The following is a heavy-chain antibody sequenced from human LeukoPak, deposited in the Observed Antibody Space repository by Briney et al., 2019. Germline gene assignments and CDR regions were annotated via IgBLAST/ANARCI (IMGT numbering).Heavy chain of an antibody. CDR2: INPNSGGT. D-gene: IGHD2-15*01. V-gene: IGHV1-2*04. Sequence: ASVKVSCKASGYTFTGYYMHWVRQAPGQGLEWMGWINPNSGGTNYAQKFQDWVTMTRDTSISTAYMELSRLRSDDTAVYYCARGDIVVVVAATQTNNWFDPWGQGTLVTVSS. CDR1: GYTFTGYY. CDR3: ARGDIVVVVAATQTNNWFDP. J-gene: IGHJ5*02.